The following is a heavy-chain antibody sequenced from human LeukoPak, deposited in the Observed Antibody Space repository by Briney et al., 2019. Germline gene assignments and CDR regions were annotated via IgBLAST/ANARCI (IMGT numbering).Heavy chain of an antibody. D-gene: IGHD6-13*01. CDR2: IRYDGSNK. CDR3: ARGKQQLVQERYFQH. Sequence: GGSLRLSCAASGFTFSSYGMHWVRQAPGKGLEWVAFIRYDGSNKYYADSVKGRFTISRDNSKNTLYLQMNSLRAEDTAVYYCARGKQQLVQERYFQHWGQGTLVTVSS. J-gene: IGHJ1*01. V-gene: IGHV3-30*02. CDR1: GFTFSSYG.